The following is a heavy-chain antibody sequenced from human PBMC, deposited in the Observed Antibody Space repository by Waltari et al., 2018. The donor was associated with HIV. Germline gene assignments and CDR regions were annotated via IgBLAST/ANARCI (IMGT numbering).Heavy chain of an antibody. J-gene: IGHJ6*02. CDR3: AREEGGGLDV. Sequence: EVQLVETGGGLIQPGGSLRLSCVVSGFTVANNYMSWVRQAPGKGLGWVSVIFTGGTTYYTDSVKGRFTISRDNRKNTLYLQMSSLRDEDTAVYYCAREEGGGLDVWGQGTTVTVS. CDR2: IFTGGTT. CDR1: GFTVANNY. V-gene: IGHV3-53*02.